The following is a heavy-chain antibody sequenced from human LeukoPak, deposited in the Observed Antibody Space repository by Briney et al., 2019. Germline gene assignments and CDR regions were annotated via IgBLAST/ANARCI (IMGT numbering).Heavy chain of an antibody. CDR2: ISGYNGNT. V-gene: IGHV1-18*01. J-gene: IGHJ3*02. D-gene: IGHD6-19*01. CDR3: ARVKSSGYLVLGPDAFDI. Sequence: ASVKVSCKASGYTFTSYGISWVRQAPGQGLEWMGWISGYNGNTNYAQKFQGRVTMTRDTSISTAYMELSRLRSDDAAVYYCARVKSSGYLVLGPDAFDIWGQGTMVTVSS. CDR1: GYTFTSYG.